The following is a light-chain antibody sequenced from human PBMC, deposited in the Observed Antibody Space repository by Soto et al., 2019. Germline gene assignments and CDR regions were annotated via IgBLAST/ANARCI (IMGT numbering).Light chain of an antibody. J-gene: IGKJ2*01. CDR2: SAS. V-gene: IGKV3-15*01. Sequence: EIVMTQSPAILSVSPGERATVSCRASQSISTELAWCQQKPGQPPRLVIYSASTRATGVPARFTGSGSGSEITLTISGLQSEDFAFYYCQQGHKWPLTFGQGTRLEI. CDR1: QSISTE. CDR3: QQGHKWPLT.